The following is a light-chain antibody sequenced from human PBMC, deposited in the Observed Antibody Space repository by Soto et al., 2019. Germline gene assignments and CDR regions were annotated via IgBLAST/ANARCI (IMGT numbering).Light chain of an antibody. V-gene: IGLV2-14*01. CDR1: ASDIGRLNR. J-gene: IGLJ1*01. CDR2: NVS. Sequence: QSALTQPASVSGSPGQSITISCTGTASDIGRLNRVSWYQQEPGKAPKIVIYNVSNRPSGISNRFSGSKSGNTASLTISGLQAEDEADYYCCAYTTISTYVVGTGTKVTVL. CDR3: CAYTTISTYV.